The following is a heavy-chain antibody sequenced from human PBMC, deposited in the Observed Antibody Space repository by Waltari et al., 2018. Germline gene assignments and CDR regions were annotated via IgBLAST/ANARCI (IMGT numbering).Heavy chain of an antibody. CDR3: ARDHGSSWTFRYYGMDV. CDR1: GYTFTSYY. V-gene: IGHV1-46*01. CDR2: INPSGGST. D-gene: IGHD6-13*01. Sequence: QVQLVQSGAEVKKPGASVKVSCKASGYTFTSYYMHWVRQAPGQGLEWMGIINPSGGSTSYAQKFQGRVTMTRDTSKNQFSLKLSSVTAADTAVYYCARDHGSSWTFRYYGMDVWGQGTTVTVSS. J-gene: IGHJ6*02.